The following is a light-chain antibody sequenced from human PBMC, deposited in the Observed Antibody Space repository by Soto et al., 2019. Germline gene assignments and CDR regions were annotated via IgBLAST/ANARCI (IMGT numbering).Light chain of an antibody. CDR2: GAS. Sequence: ELLLPKSAAPLSLYPGDRACLSCMASQSVSSYLAWYQQKPGQAPRLLIYGASTRATDIPDRFSGSGSGTDFTLTISRLEPEDFAVYYCQQYNNSAWTFGQGTKVDIK. CDR3: QQYNNSAWT. J-gene: IGKJ1*01. V-gene: IGKV3D-15*01. CDR1: QSVSSY.